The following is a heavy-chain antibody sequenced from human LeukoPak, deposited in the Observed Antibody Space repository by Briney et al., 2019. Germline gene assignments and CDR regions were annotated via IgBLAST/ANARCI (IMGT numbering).Heavy chain of an antibody. V-gene: IGHV3-23*01. D-gene: IGHD3-10*01. CDR1: GFTFSGYA. J-gene: IGHJ4*02. CDR2: ISGSGGST. CDR3: AKSGVRGVTTYYFDY. Sequence: GGSLRLSCAASGFTFSGYAMSWVRQAPGKGLEWVSAISGSGGSTYYADSVKGRFTISRDNSKNTLYLQMNSLRAEDTAVYYCAKSGVRGVTTYYFDYWGQGTLVTVSS.